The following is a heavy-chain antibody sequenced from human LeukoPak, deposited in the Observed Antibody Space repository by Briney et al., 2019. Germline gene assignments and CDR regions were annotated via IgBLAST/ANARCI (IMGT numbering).Heavy chain of an antibody. Sequence: GGSLRLSCAASGFTFSSYWMHWVRQAPGKELVWVSRINSDGSSTSYADSVKGRFTISRDNAKNTLYPQMNSLRAEDTAVYYCARGGFISTSCYSSWGQGTLVTVSS. CDR3: ARGGFISTSCYSS. D-gene: IGHD2-2*01. J-gene: IGHJ4*02. CDR1: GFTFSSYW. CDR2: INSDGSST. V-gene: IGHV3-74*01.